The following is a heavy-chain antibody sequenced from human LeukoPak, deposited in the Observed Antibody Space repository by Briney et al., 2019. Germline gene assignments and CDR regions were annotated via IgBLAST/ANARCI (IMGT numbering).Heavy chain of an antibody. CDR1: GGSISSGGYY. Sequence: SETLSLTCTVSGGSISSGGYYWSWIRQHPGKGLEWIGYIYYSGSTYYNLSLKSRVTISVDTSKNQFSLKLSSVTAADTAVYYCARHPPPEGYGYDYVWGSPGDAFDIWGQGTMVTVSS. CDR3: ARHPPPEGYGYDYVWGSPGDAFDI. J-gene: IGHJ3*02. D-gene: IGHD3-16*01. V-gene: IGHV4-31*03. CDR2: IYYSGST.